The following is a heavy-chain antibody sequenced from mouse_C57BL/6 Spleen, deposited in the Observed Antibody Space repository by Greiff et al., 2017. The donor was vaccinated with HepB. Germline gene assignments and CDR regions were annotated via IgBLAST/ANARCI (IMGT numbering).Heavy chain of an antibody. D-gene: IGHD2-4*01. J-gene: IGHJ4*01. CDR3: ARSGDYDGDYAMDY. CDR2: IYPRSGNT. V-gene: IGHV1-81*01. CDR1: GYTFTSYG. Sequence: VQLQQSGAELARPGASVKLSCKASGYTFTSYGISWVKQRTGQGLEWIGEIYPRSGNTYYNEKFKGKATLTADKSSSTAYMELRSLTSEDSAVYFCARSGDYDGDYAMDYWGQGTSVTVSS.